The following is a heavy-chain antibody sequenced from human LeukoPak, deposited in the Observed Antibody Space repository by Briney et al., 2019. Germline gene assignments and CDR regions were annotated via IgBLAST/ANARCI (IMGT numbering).Heavy chain of an antibody. D-gene: IGHD3-3*01. CDR2: VSDDGGST. Sequence: GGSLRLSCAASGFTFSSYAMRWVRQAPGKGLEWVSLVSDDGGSTYYTDSVKGRFTISRDNSKNTLYLQMNSLRAEDTALYYCAKGHGGMDGYYVLLDYWGQGTLVTVSS. V-gene: IGHV3-23*01. J-gene: IGHJ4*02. CDR1: GFTFSSYA. CDR3: AKGHGGMDGYYVLLDY.